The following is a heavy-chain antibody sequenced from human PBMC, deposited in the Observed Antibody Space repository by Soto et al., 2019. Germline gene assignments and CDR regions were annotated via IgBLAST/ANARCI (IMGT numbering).Heavy chain of an antibody. J-gene: IGHJ4*02. Sequence: SETLSLTCAVYGGSFSGYYWTWIRQPPGKGLEWIEEVNHSGSTKYNSSLGSRVTISADSSKNQFSLKLWSVTAADTAVYFCARGIRTTQTFHGGAPEKYYFDSWGQGTQVTVSS. CDR2: VNHSGST. CDR1: GGSFSGYY. D-gene: IGHD1-1*01. CDR3: ARGIRTTQTFHGGAPEKYYFDS. V-gene: IGHV4-34*01.